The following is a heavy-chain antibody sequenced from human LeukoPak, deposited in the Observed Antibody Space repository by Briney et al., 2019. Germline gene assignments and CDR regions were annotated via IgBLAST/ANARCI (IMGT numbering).Heavy chain of an antibody. CDR2: ISSSSSYI. CDR1: GCTFSSYS. J-gene: IGHJ4*02. D-gene: IGHD4-23*01. CDR3: ARSLEWVVTGPFDY. Sequence: GGFLRLSCAASGCTFSSYSMNWVRQAPGKGLEWVSSISSSSSYIYYADSVKGRFTISRDNAKNSLYLQMNSLRAEDTAVYYCARSLEWVVTGPFDYWGQGTLVAVSS. V-gene: IGHV3-21*01.